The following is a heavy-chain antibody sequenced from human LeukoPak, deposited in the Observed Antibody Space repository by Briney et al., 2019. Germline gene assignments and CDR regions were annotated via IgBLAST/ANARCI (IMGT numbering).Heavy chain of an antibody. CDR1: GYSFTNYW. J-gene: IGHJ4*02. CDR3: ARHVGGSYYNGQDDN. D-gene: IGHD3-10*01. CDR2: IYPDDSDT. Sequence: GESLKISCKASGYSFTNYWIGWVRQMPGKGLEWMGSIYPDDSDTRYRPSFQGQVTISADKSISTAYLQWSSLKASDTAMYYCARHVGGSYYNGQDDNWGQGTLVTVSS. V-gene: IGHV5-51*01.